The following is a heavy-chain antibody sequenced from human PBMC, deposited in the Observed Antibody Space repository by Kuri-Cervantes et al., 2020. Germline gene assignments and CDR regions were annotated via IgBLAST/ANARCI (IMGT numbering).Heavy chain of an antibody. CDR2: FFYSGST. CDR1: GGFISSTTNY. J-gene: IGHJ2*01. D-gene: IGHD1-26*01. V-gene: IGHV4-39*01. CDR3: ARGAKRQWPRTLLYWYFDL. Sequence: SETLSLTCTVSGGFISSTTNYWGWIRQPPGKGLEWIGSFFYSGSTYHNPSLKSRITISVDTSKNQFSLKLSSVTAADTAVYYCARGAKRQWPRTLLYWYFDLWGRGTLVTVSS.